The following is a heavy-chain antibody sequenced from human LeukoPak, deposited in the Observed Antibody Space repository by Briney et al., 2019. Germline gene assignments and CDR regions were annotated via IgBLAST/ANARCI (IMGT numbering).Heavy chain of an antibody. Sequence: GGSLRLSCAASGFTFSSYGMHWVRQAPGKGLEWVAVISYDGSNKYYADSVKGRFTISRDNSKNTLYLQMNSLGAEDTAVYYCAKDHGSSWYLVVVYYYGMDVWGQGTTVTVSS. D-gene: IGHD6-13*01. CDR2: ISYDGSNK. J-gene: IGHJ6*02. CDR3: AKDHGSSWYLVVVYYYGMDV. V-gene: IGHV3-30*18. CDR1: GFTFSSYG.